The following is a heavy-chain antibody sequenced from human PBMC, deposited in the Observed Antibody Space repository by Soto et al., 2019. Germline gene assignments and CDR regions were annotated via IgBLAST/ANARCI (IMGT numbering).Heavy chain of an antibody. CDR1: GYTFTGYY. V-gene: IGHV1-2*04. Sequence: QVQLVQSGAEVKKPGASVKVSCKASGYTFTGYYMHWVRQAPGQGLEWMGWINPNSGGTNYAQKFQGWVTMTRDTPISTAYMEVSRLRSDDTAVYYWAREGDYYGSGAGGMDVWGQGTTVTVSS. CDR3: AREGDYYGSGAGGMDV. CDR2: INPNSGGT. J-gene: IGHJ6*02. D-gene: IGHD3-10*01.